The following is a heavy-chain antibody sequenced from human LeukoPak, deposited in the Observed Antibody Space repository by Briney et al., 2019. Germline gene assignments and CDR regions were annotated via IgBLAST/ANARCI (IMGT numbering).Heavy chain of an antibody. J-gene: IGHJ4*02. Sequence: ASVKVSCKASGYSFTTYDINWVRQATGQGLEWMGWMNPNSGNTGYAQRFQGRVTMTRDTSISTAYMERNSLTSEDTAVYYCARGPHSGWFDYWGQGTLVTVSS. CDR3: ARGPHSGWFDY. CDR1: GYSFTTYD. D-gene: IGHD6-19*01. V-gene: IGHV1-8*01. CDR2: MNPNSGNT.